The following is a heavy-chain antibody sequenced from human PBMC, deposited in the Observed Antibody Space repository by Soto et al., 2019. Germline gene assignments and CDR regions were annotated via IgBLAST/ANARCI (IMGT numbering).Heavy chain of an antibody. V-gene: IGHV4-34*01. CDR2: INHSGST. J-gene: IGHJ4*02. D-gene: IGHD2-15*01. CDR1: GGSFSGYY. CDR3: ASNHCSGGSCGKFFDY. Sequence: QVQLQQWGAGLLKPSETLSLTCAVYGGSFSGYYWSWIRQPPGKGLEWIGEINHSGSTNYNPSLKSRVTISVDTSKNHFSLKLSSVTAADTAVYYCASNHCSGGSCGKFFDYWGQGTLVTVSS.